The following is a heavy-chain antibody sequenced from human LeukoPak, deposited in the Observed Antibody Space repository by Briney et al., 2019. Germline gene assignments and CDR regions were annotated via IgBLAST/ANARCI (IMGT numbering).Heavy chain of an antibody. D-gene: IGHD3-10*01. CDR3: ARGRAGNYYNHNDY. J-gene: IGHJ4*01. Sequence: GGSLRLSCAASGFTISGYWMHWVRQAPGKGLVWVSRISGDGSITAYADSVKGRFTISRDNAKNTLYLQMNSLRAEDTAVYYCARGRAGNYYNHNDYWGQGTLVTVSS. CDR2: ISGDGSIT. V-gene: IGHV3-74*01. CDR1: GFTISGYW.